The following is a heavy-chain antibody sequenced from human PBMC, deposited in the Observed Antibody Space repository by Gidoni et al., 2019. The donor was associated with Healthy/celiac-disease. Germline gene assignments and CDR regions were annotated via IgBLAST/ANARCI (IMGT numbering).Heavy chain of an antibody. CDR2: INHSGST. Sequence: IRQPPGKGLEWIGEINHSGSTNYNPSLKSRVTISVDTSKNQFSLKLSSVTAADTAVYYCARFELLWFREMYYWGQGTLVTVSS. CDR3: ARFELLWFREMYY. J-gene: IGHJ4*02. V-gene: IGHV4-34*01. D-gene: IGHD3-10*01.